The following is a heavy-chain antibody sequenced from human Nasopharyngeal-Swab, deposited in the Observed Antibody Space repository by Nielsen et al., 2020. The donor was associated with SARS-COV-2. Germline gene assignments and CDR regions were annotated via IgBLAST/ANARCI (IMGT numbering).Heavy chain of an antibody. CDR2: ISGSGDISGSGGST. J-gene: IGHJ4*02. CDR3: ARGTADYSNPSFDY. V-gene: IGHV3-23*01. CDR1: GYSFRTYG. D-gene: IGHD4-11*01. Sequence: GESLKISCVASGYSFRTYGMSWVRQAPGKGLEWVAAISGSGDISGSGGSTYYADPVKGRFTISRDNAKNSLYLQMNSLRSEDTALYYCARGTADYSNPSFDYWGQGTLVTVPS.